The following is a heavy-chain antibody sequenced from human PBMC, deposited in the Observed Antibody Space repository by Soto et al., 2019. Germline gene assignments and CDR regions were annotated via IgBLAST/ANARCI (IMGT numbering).Heavy chain of an antibody. D-gene: IGHD2-15*01. CDR2: IYYSGST. CDR3: ARQKYCSGGSCYGVRWFDP. Sequence: SETLSLTCTVSGGSISSSSYYWGWIRQPPGKGLEWIGSIYYSGSTYYNPSLKSRVTISVDTSKNQLSLKLSSVTAADTAVYYCARQKYCSGGSCYGVRWFDPWGQGTLVTVSS. J-gene: IGHJ5*02. V-gene: IGHV4-39*01. CDR1: GGSISSSSYY.